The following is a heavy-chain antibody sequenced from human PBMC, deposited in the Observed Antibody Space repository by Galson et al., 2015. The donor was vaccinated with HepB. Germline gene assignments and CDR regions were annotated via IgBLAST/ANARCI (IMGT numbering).Heavy chain of an antibody. CDR3: ARGAYGDANWSFDL. D-gene: IGHD4-17*01. V-gene: IGHV3-13*04. J-gene: IGHJ2*01. CDR1: GFTFSSHD. Sequence: SLRLSCAASGFTFSSHDMHWVRQSTGQGLEWVSAIGAPGDTYYPASVQGRFTISRENAKNSLYLQMNSLTAGDTAVYYCARGAYGDANWSFDLWGRGTLVTVPS. CDR2: IGAPGDT.